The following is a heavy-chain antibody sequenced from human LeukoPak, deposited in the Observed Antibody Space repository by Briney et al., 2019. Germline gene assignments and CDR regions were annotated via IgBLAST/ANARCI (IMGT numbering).Heavy chain of an antibody. D-gene: IGHD6-6*01. CDR2: IYYTGST. V-gene: IGHV4-59*01. CDR1: GGSISTYH. CDR3: ARGIPPYSSSSGGGAFDI. J-gene: IGHJ3*02. Sequence: SETLSLTCTVSGGSISTYHWSWIRQPPGKGLEWIGYIYYTGSTNYNPSLKSRVTISVDTSNNQFSLKLSSVTAADTAVYYCARGIPPYSSSSGGGAFDIWGQGTMVTVSS.